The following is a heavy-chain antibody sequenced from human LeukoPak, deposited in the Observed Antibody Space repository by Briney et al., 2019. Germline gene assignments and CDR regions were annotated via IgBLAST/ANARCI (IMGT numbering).Heavy chain of an antibody. D-gene: IGHD3-9*01. CDR2: ISYDGSNQ. V-gene: IGHV3-30*18. Sequence: GRSLRLSCAASGFSFSKYGMHWIRQAPGKGLEWVAGISYDGSNQDYVDSVKGRFTTSRDKSKNTLYLQMNSLRAEDTAVYYCAKVYDILTGYYLSYFDYWGQGTLVTVSS. J-gene: IGHJ4*02. CDR1: GFSFSKYG. CDR3: AKVYDILTGYYLSYFDY.